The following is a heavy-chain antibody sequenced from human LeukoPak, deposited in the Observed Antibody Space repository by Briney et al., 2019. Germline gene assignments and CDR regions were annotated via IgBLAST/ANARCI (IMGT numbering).Heavy chain of an antibody. J-gene: IGHJ6*02. CDR3: ARDLESYATLSYYYGMDV. CDR1: GFTFSDYY. Sequence: GGSLRLSCAASGFTFSDYYMSWIRQAPGKGLEWVSYISSSSSTIYYADSVKGRFTISRDNAKNSPYLQMNSLRVEDTAVYYCARDLESYATLSYYYGMDVWGQGTTVTVSS. D-gene: IGHD1-26*01. CDR2: ISSSSSTI. V-gene: IGHV3-11*04.